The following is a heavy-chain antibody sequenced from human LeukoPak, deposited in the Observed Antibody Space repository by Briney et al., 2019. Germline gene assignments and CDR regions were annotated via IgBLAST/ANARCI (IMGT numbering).Heavy chain of an antibody. CDR2: INPSSGGT. CDR3: ARQVAGFDY. V-gene: IGHV1-2*06. D-gene: IGHD6-19*01. J-gene: IGHJ4*02. CDR1: GYTFIEYY. Sequence: ASVKVSCKASGYTFIEYYMHWVRQAPGQGLEWMGRINPSSGGTNYAQKFQGRVTMTRDTSISTAYMEQNRMTTDDTAVYYCARQVAGFDYWGQGTLVTVSS.